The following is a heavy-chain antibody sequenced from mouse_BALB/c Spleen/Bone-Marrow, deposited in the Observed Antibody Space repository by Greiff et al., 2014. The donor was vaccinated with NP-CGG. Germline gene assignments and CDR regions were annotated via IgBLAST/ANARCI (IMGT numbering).Heavy chain of an antibody. J-gene: IGHJ4*01. CDR2: IHYSGIT. V-gene: IGHV3-1*02. Sequence: EVKLVEPGPDLVKPSQSLSLTCTVTGYSITSYYSWHWIRQFPGNKLEWMGYIHYSGITVYNPSLKSRISITRDTSNNQFFLQLNSVTTEDTATYYCARFAGPPYTMDYWGQGTSVTVSS. CDR1: GYSITSYYS. CDR3: ARFAGPPYTMDY. D-gene: IGHD4-1*01.